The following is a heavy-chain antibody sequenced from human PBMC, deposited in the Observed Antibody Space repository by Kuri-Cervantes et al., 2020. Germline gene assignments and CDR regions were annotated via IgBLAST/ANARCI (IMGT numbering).Heavy chain of an antibody. D-gene: IGHD1-26*01. V-gene: IGHV4-59*11. Sequence: SETLSLTCTVSGASISPLYWTWIRQPPGKGLEWIGDIYYSGSTNYNPSLKSRVTISVDTSKDQFSLKLSSVTAADTAVYYCARDLRGGSYFDYWGQGTLVTVSS. CDR2: IYYSGST. CDR1: GASISPLY. CDR3: ARDLRGGSYFDY. J-gene: IGHJ4*02.